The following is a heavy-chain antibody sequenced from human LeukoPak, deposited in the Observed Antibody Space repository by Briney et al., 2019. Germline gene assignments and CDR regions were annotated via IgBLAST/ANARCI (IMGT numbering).Heavy chain of an antibody. CDR1: GFTFSSYA. V-gene: IGHV3-30-3*01. J-gene: IGHJ4*02. D-gene: IGHD6-19*01. Sequence: GRSLRLSCAASGFTFSSYAMHWVRQAPGKGLEWVAVISYDGSNKYYADSVKGRFTISRDNSKNTLYLQMNSLRAEDTAVYYCAREDIRLDYFDYWGQGTLVSVSS. CDR3: AREDIRLDYFDY. CDR2: ISYDGSNK.